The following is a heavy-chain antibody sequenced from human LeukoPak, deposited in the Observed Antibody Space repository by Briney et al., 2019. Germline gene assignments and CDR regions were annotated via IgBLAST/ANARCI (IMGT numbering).Heavy chain of an antibody. V-gene: IGHV1-2*02. Sequence: ASVKVSCKASGYTFTGYYMHWVRQAPGQGLEWMGWINPNSGGTNYAQKFQGRVTMTRDTSISTAYMELSRLRSDDTAVYYCARDPRLLSFFYHSTDVWGQATTVTFPS. CDR2: INPNSGGT. CDR3: ARDPRLLSFFYHSTDV. CDR1: GYTFTGYY. D-gene: IGHD2-21*01. J-gene: IGHJ6*02.